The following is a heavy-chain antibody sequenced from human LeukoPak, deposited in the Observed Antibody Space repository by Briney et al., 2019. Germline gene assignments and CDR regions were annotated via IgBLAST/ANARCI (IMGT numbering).Heavy chain of an antibody. J-gene: IGHJ4*02. CDR2: INPHSGGT. V-gene: IGHV1-2*02. D-gene: IGHD2-2*02. Sequence: ASVKVSCKASGYTFTSYYMHWVRQAPGQGLEWMGWINPHSGGTNYAQKFQGRVTMTRDTSNSTAYLELSRLRSDDTAVYYCARAYCSSSNCYNFDYWGQGTLVTVSS. CDR1: GYTFTSYY. CDR3: ARAYCSSSNCYNFDY.